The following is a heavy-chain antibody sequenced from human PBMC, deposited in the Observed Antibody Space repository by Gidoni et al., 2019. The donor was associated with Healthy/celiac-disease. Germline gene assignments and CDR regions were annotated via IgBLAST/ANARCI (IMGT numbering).Heavy chain of an antibody. CDR2: FDPEDGET. Sequence: QVQPVQSGAEVKKPGASVKVSCKVSGYTLTELSMPWVRQAPGKGLEWMGGFDPEDGETIYAQKFQGRVTMTEDTSTDTAYMELSSVRSEDTAVYYCATGTRLTGYYAFDIWGQGTMVTVSS. D-gene: IGHD3-9*01. J-gene: IGHJ3*02. CDR3: ATGTRLTGYYAFDI. CDR1: GYTLTELS. V-gene: IGHV1-24*01.